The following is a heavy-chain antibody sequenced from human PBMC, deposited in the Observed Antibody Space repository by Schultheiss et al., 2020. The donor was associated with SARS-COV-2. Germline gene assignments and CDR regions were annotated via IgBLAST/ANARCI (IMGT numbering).Heavy chain of an antibody. CDR3: ARHFSSSAYSTFQH. Sequence: SETLSLTCAVSGGSISSSNWWSWIRQPPGKGLEWIGEINHSGSTNYNPSLKSRVTISVDTSKNQFSLKLSSVTAADTAVYYCARHFSSSAYSTFQHWGQGTLVTVSS. CDR2: INHSGST. J-gene: IGHJ1*01. D-gene: IGHD3-22*01. CDR1: GGSISSSNW. V-gene: IGHV4-4*02.